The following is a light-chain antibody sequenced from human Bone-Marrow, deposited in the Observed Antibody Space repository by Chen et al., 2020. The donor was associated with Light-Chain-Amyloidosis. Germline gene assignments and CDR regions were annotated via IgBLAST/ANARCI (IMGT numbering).Light chain of an antibody. CDR3: QQYGTSPLT. V-gene: IGKV3-20*01. CDR2: GSS. Sequence: EIVLTQSPGLLSLSPGEGANLSCRASQTISSNSLTWYQQKFGQTPRLLIYGSSSRATGIPDRFTGSGSGTDFTLTVNRLEPGDFAMYYCQQYGTSPLTFGGGTKVEIK. CDR1: QTISSNS. J-gene: IGKJ4*01.